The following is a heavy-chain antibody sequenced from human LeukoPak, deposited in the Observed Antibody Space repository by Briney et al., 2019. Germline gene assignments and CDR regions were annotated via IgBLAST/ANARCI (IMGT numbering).Heavy chain of an antibody. Sequence: SETLSLTCTASGGSISSYYWSWIRQPPGKGLEWLGYIYYSGSTNYNPSLKSRVTISVDTSKNQFSLKLSSVTAADTAVYYCASSKWGATKARSGQFDYWGQGTLVTVSS. V-gene: IGHV4-59*08. CDR1: GGSISSYY. J-gene: IGHJ4*02. D-gene: IGHD1-26*01. CDR2: IYYSGST. CDR3: ASSKWGATKARSGQFDY.